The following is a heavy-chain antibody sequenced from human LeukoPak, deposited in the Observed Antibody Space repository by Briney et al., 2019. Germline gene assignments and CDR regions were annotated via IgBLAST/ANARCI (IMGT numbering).Heavy chain of an antibody. Sequence: SETLSLTCTVSGGSITSSYWSWLRQPPGKGLQWIGYFYYSGATNYNPSLKSRVTISVDTSKTQLSLKLTSMTAADTAVYYCARSNARDGYNFGYWGQGTLVTVSS. V-gene: IGHV4-59*08. J-gene: IGHJ4*02. CDR1: GGSITSSY. CDR2: FYYSGAT. D-gene: IGHD5-24*01. CDR3: ARSNARDGYNFGY.